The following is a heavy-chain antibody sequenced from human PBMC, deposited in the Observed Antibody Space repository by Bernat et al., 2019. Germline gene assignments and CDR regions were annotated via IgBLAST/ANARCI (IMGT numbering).Heavy chain of an antibody. V-gene: IGHV3-23*01. CDR2: ISGSGGST. J-gene: IGHJ4*02. CDR1: GFTFSSYA. D-gene: IGHD3-3*01. CDR3: AKDREYYDFWSGYYTLYYFDY. Sequence: EVQLLESGGGLVQPGGSLRLSCAASGFTFSSYAMSWVRQAPGKGLEWVSAISGSGGSTYYADSVKGRFTISRDNSKNTLYLQMNRLRDEDTAVYYCAKDREYYDFWSGYYTLYYFDYWGQGTLVTVSS.